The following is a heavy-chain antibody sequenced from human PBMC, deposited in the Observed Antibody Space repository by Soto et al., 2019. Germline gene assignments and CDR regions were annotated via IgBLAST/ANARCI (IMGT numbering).Heavy chain of an antibody. D-gene: IGHD3-16*01. Sequence: EVQLVESGGGLVQPGGSLRLSCAASGFTFSDHYMDWVRQAPGKGLEWVGRTRDKTNSYTTEYAASVKGRFTISRDDSKSSLDLQMNSLKTEETAVYYCARATVGTYYFDYWGQGTLVTVSS. J-gene: IGHJ4*02. CDR2: TRDKTNSYTT. CDR1: GFTFSDHY. CDR3: ARATVGTYYFDY. V-gene: IGHV3-72*01.